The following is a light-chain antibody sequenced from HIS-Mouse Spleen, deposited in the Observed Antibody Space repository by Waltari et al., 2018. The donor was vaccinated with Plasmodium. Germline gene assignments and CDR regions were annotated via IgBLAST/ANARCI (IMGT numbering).Light chain of an antibody. CDR1: SSDVGGYNY. CDR3: SSYAGSNNLV. Sequence: QSALTQPPSASGSPGQSVTISCPGTSSDVGGYNYVSWYPQHPGKAPKLRIYEVSTRPSGVPDRFSGSKSGNTASLTVSGLQAEDEADYYCSSYAGSNNLVFGGGTKLTVL. CDR2: EVS. V-gene: IGLV2-8*01. J-gene: IGLJ2*01.